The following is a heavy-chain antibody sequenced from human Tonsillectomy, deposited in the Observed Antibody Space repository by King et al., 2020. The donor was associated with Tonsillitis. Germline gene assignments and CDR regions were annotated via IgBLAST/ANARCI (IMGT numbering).Heavy chain of an antibody. CDR1: GGSISSYY. CDR2: IYYSGST. D-gene: IGHD7-27*01. CDR3: ARHPPKTGVYWYFVL. Sequence: QLQESGPGLVKPSETLSLTCTVSGGSISSYYWSWIRQPPGKGLEWIGYIYYSGSTNYNPSLKSRVTISVDTSKNQFSLKLSSVTAADTAVYYCARHPPKTGVYWYFVLWAVAPWSLSPQ. J-gene: IGHJ2*01. V-gene: IGHV4-59*08.